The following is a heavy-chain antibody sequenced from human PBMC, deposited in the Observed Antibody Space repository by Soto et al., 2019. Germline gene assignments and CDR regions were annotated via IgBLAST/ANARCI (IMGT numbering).Heavy chain of an antibody. J-gene: IGHJ4*02. CDR3: AKDYCSGGSCYGDTFDY. D-gene: IGHD2-15*01. CDR1: GFTFSSYA. V-gene: IGHV3-23*01. CDR2: ISGSGGST. Sequence: EVQLLESGGGLVQPGGSVRLSCAASGFTFSSYAMSWVRQAPGKGLEWVSAISGSGGSTYYADSVKGRFTISRDNSKNTLYLQMNSLRAEDTAVYYCAKDYCSGGSCYGDTFDYWGQETLVTVSS.